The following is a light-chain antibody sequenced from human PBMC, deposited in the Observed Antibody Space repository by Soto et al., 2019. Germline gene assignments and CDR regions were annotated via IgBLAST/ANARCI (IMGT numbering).Light chain of an antibody. CDR2: KAS. V-gene: IGKV1-5*03. Sequence: DIQMTQSPSTLSASVGDRVTITCRASQSISTWLAWYQQKAGKAPKLLIYKASSLEGGVPSRFSGSGSGTEFNISISSLQPDDFATYYCQQYNTYPLTFDGATTVDIK. CDR1: QSISTW. J-gene: IGKJ4*01. CDR3: QQYNTYPLT.